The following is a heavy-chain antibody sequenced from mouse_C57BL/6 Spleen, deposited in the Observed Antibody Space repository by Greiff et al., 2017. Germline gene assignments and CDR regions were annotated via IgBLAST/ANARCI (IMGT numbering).Heavy chain of an antibody. V-gene: IGHV2-9-1*01. CDR1: GFSLTSYA. J-gene: IGHJ1*03. CDR3: ASGSSYSYWYFDV. Sequence: VMLVESGPGLVAPSQSLSITCTVSGFSLTSYAISWVRQPPGKGLEWLGVIWTGGGTNYNSALKSRLSISKDNSKSQVFLKMNSLQTEDTARYYCASGSSYSYWYFDVWGTGTTVTVSS. D-gene: IGHD1-1*01. CDR2: IWTGGGT.